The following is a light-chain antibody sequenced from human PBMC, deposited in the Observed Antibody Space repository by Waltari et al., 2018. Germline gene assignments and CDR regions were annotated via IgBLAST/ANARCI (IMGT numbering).Light chain of an antibody. Sequence: DIVVTQSPDSLAVSLGAKATISCKCSQSILYSANTKNYLAWFQKKPGQPPKLLLYGSSTRESGVPDRCSGSGSGTEFRLTISGLQAEDVAVYYCQQYYRNPYTFGQGTNLEI. J-gene: IGKJ2*01. CDR3: QQYYRNPYT. CDR1: QSILYSANTKNY. CDR2: GSS. V-gene: IGKV4-1*01.